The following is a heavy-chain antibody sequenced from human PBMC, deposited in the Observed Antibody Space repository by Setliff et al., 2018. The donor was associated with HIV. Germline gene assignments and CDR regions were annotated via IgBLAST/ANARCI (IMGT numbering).Heavy chain of an antibody. CDR1: GGSISSGGYY. CDR3: ASGGIVVVPAAILGGWFDP. V-gene: IGHV4-31*03. J-gene: IGHJ5*02. D-gene: IGHD2-2*01. Sequence: SETLSLTCTVSGGSISSGGYYWSWIRQHPGKGLEWIGYIDYSGSTYYNPSLESRVTISVDTSKNQFSLKLSSVTAADTAVYYCASGGIVVVPAAILGGWFDPWGQGTLVTVSS. CDR2: IDYSGST.